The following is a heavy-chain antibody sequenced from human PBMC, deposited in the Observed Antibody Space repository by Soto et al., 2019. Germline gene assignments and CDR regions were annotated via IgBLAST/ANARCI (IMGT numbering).Heavy chain of an antibody. CDR2: IFYSGTI. CDR3: VRYDRINKKHYSPEGFHI. Sequence: QLQLEESGPGLVNPSETLSLTFTVSGDSISSSNSHWGWTRQPPGKGLEYIGSAYYGGAIFYSGTIYYNSALMIRVTITVGTCNNQASLRLRSVTASNTTVYCCVRYDRINKKHYSPEGFHIWGQGT. D-gene: IGHD2-21*01. J-gene: IGHJ3*02. CDR1: GDSISSSNSH. V-gene: IGHV4-39*01.